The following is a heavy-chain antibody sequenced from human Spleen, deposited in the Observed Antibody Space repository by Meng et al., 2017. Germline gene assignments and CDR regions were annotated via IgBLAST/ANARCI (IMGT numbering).Heavy chain of an antibody. V-gene: IGHV3-74*01. D-gene: IGHD1-26*01. CDR2: INSDGSST. CDR1: GFIFSGSD. Sequence: GGSLRLSCAASGFIFSGSDIHWVRQAPGKGLVWVSRINSDGSSTSYADSVKGRFTISRDNAKNTLYLQMNSLRAEDTAVYYCAQGALPFDYWGQGTLVTVSS. CDR3: AQGALPFDY. J-gene: IGHJ4*02.